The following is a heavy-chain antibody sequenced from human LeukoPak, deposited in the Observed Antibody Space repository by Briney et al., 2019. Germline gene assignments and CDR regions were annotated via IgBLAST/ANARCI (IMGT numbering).Heavy chain of an antibody. J-gene: IGHJ4*02. CDR2: INPNSGGT. CDR1: GYTFTGYY. D-gene: IGHD2-15*01. V-gene: IGHV1-2*02. Sequence: ASVKVSCKASGYTFTGYYMHWVRQAPGQGLEWMGWINPNSGGTNYAQKFQGRVTMTRDTSISTAYMELSRLRSDDTAVYYCAREYCSGGSCHNNYFDYWGQGTLVTVSS. CDR3: AREYCSGGSCHNNYFDY.